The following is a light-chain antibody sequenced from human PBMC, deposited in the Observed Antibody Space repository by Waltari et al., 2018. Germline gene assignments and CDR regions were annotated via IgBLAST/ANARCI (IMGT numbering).Light chain of an antibody. V-gene: IGKV4-1*01. CDR2: WAS. J-gene: IGKJ1*01. CDR3: QQYSATPPT. Sequence: DIVMTQSPDSLAVSLGERATINCKSSQGVISSFNNKNYLTWFPQKAGEPPKLLIYWASTRESGVPDRFSGSGSGTDFTLTISGLQAEDVAVYYCQQYSATPPTFGQGTKVEIK. CDR1: QGVISSFNNKNY.